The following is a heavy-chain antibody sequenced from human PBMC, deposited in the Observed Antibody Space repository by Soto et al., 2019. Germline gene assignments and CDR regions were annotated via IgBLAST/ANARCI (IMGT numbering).Heavy chain of an antibody. CDR1: GGTFSSYT. J-gene: IGHJ4*02. V-gene: IGHV1-69*02. CDR2: IIPILGIA. CDR3: ASGYCSSTSCSNLVY. Sequence: QVQLVQSGAEVKKPGSSVKVSCKASGGTFSSYTISWVRQAPGQGLEWMGRIIPILGIANYAQKFQGRVTITADKSTSTAYMELSSLRSEDTAVYYCASGYCSSTSCSNLVYWGQGTLVTVSS. D-gene: IGHD2-2*01.